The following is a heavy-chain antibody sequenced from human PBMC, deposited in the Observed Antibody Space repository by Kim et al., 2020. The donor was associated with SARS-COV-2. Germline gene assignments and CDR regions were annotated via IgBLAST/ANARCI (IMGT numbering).Heavy chain of an antibody. CDR3: ARDPETTAMAPKLPDY. Sequence: KGRFTISRENAKNPMYLQMKSLGAEDTAVYYCARDPETTAMAPKLPDYWGQGTLVTVSS. V-gene: IGHV3-11*06. J-gene: IGHJ4*02. D-gene: IGHD5-18*01.